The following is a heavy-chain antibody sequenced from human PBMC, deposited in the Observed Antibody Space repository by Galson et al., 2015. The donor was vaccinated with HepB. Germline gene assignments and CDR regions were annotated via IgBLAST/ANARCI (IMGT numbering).Heavy chain of an antibody. CDR1: GFTFSSYG. CDR3: VKDRGGITFGGVLDY. D-gene: IGHD3-16*01. Sequence: LRLSCAASGFTFSSYGMHWVRQAPGKGLEWVVVISYDGSNKYYADSVKGRFTISRDNSKNTLYLQMSSLRAEDTAVYYCVKDRGGITFGGVLDYWGQGTLVTVSS. J-gene: IGHJ4*02. V-gene: IGHV3-30*18. CDR2: ISYDGSNK.